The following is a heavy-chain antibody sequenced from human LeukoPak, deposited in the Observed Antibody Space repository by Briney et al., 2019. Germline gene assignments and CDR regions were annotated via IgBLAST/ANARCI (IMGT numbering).Heavy chain of an antibody. Sequence: GGSLRLSCVASGFTFSSYAMHWVRQAPGKGLEWVAVISYDGSNKYYADSVKGRFTISRDNSKNTLYLQMNSLRAEDTAVYYCAKDLYVGATLGYYYYYGMDVWGQGTTVTVSS. J-gene: IGHJ6*02. CDR1: GFTFSSYA. D-gene: IGHD1-26*01. V-gene: IGHV3-30*04. CDR3: AKDLYVGATLGYYYYYGMDV. CDR2: ISYDGSNK.